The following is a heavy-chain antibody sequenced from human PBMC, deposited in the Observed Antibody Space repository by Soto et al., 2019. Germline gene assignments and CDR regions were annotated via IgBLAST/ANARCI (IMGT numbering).Heavy chain of an antibody. CDR3: ARVERGTATTVVDAFDI. D-gene: IGHD1-1*01. CDR2: MSHSGGT. Sequence: QVQLQQWGAGLLKPSETLSLTCAVFGGSVNSGNYYWSWIRQPPGKGLEWIGEMSHSGGTHFNPSLTRRVTISVDTSKNQCPLKMSSVTAADTALYYCARVERGTATTVVDAFDIWGPGTMVTVSS. V-gene: IGHV4-34*01. CDR1: GGSVNSGNYY. J-gene: IGHJ3*02.